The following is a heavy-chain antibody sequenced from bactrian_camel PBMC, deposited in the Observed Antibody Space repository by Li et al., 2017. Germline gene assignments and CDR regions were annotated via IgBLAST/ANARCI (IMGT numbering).Heavy chain of an antibody. Sequence: VQLVESGGGSVQAGGSLRLSCEAPEYTYNRNCMGWFRQAPGKEREGVAQIYTNGGDTYYAGSVKGRFTISQDNAKNTVYLQMNNLKPEDTAMYYCVDDCYGSRYYLARRTNVWGQGTQVTVS. CDR3: VDDCYGSRYYLARRTNV. V-gene: IGHV3S40*01. CDR1: EYTYNRNC. D-gene: IGHD6*01. CDR2: IYTNGGDT. J-gene: IGHJ4*01.